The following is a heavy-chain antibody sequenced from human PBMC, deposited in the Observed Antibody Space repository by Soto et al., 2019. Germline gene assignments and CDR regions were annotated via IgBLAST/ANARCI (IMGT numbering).Heavy chain of an antibody. CDR1: GYTFSEFR. CDR3: ALDGNYYTSRDGNWFDP. CDR2: INPNSGVT. D-gene: IGHD1-26*01. V-gene: IGHV1-2*02. Sequence: LMQSGAEVKKPGASVKVSCKTSGYTFSEFRLHWVRQTPGQVLEWMGWINPNSGVTQYAAKFQGRVTMTSDTSTRVAYMELTGLRYDDTAVYYCALDGNYYTSRDGNWFDPWGQGTLVTVSS. J-gene: IGHJ5*02.